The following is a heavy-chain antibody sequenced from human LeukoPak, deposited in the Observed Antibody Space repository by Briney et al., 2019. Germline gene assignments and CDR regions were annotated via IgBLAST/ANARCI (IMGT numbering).Heavy chain of an antibody. V-gene: IGHV3-7*01. J-gene: IGHJ4*02. CDR3: AREAYCGGDCYSYYFDY. Sequence: GGSLRLSCAASGFTFSSYWMSWVRQAPGKGLEWVANIKQDGSEKYYVDSVKGRFTISRDNAKNSLYLQMNSLRAGDTAVYYCAREAYCGGDCYSYYFDYWGQGTLVTVSS. CDR1: GFTFSSYW. CDR2: IKQDGSEK. D-gene: IGHD2-21*02.